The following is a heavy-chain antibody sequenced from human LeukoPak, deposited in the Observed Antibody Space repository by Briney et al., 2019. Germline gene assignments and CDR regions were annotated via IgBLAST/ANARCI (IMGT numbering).Heavy chain of an antibody. D-gene: IGHD2-15*01. CDR3: ARVSDVVVVAATLRGAFDI. J-gene: IGHJ3*02. CDR1: GFTFSNYV. Sequence: PGGSLRLSCAASGFTFSNYVMHWVRQAPGKGLEWVAVIWYDGSNKYYADSVKGRFTISRDNSKNTLYLQMNSLRAEDTAVYYCARVSDVVVVAATLRGAFDIWGQGTMVTVSS. V-gene: IGHV3-33*08. CDR2: IWYDGSNK.